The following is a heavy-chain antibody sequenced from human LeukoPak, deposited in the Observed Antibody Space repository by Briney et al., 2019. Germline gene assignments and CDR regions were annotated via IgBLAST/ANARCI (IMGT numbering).Heavy chain of an antibody. Sequence: GGSLRLSRAASGCTFSSYSMNWVRQAPGKGREWVAFISSCRSYIYYADSVKGRVTISRDNAKNSLYLQMNSLRAEDTAVYYCARFIAAPYYFDYWGRGTLVTVSS. V-gene: IGHV3-21*01. D-gene: IGHD6-13*01. CDR2: ISSCRSYI. CDR1: GCTFSSYS. CDR3: ARFIAAPYYFDY. J-gene: IGHJ4*02.